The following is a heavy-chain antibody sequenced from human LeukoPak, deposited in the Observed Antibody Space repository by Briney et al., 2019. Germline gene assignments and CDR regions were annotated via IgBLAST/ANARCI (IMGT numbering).Heavy chain of an antibody. CDR1: GYTFTSYG. V-gene: IGHV1-69*13. CDR2: IIPIFGTA. D-gene: IGHD3-10*01. CDR3: ATGDYYGSGFDY. Sequence: ASVKVSCKASGYTFTSYGISWVRQAPGQGLEWMGGIIPIFGTANYAQKFQGRVTITADESTSTAYMELSSLRSEDTAVYYCATGDYYGSGFDYWGQGTLVTVSS. J-gene: IGHJ4*02.